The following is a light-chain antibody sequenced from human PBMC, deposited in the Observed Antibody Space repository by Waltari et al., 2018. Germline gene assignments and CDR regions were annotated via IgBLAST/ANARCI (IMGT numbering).Light chain of an antibody. J-gene: IGKJ4*01. CDR2: DTS. V-gene: IGKV3-20*01. Sequence: GQAPRLLIHDTSSRATGIPDRFSGSGSGTDFTLTISRLEPEDFAVYYCHQYSTSPLTFGGGTKVEIK. CDR3: HQYSTSPLT.